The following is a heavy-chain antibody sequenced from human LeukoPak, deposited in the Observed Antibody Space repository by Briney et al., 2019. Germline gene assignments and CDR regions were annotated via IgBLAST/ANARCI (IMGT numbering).Heavy chain of an antibody. CDR1: GFTFSSYS. D-gene: IGHD6-19*01. CDR3: AKAVAVADTDFDY. V-gene: IGHV3-23*01. Sequence: GGSLRLSCAASGFTFSSYSMNWVRQAPGKGLEWVSAISGSGGSTYYADSVKGRFTISRDNSKNTLYLQMNSLRAEDTAVYYCAKAVAVADTDFDYWGQGTLVTVSS. J-gene: IGHJ4*02. CDR2: ISGSGGST.